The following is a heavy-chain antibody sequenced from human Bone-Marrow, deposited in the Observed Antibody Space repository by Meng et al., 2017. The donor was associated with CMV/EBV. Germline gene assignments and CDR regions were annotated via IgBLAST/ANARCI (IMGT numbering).Heavy chain of an antibody. Sequence: SETLSLTCGIYGGSLSGYYWSWIRQTPGKGLEWIGEIRHSGDTTNYNPSLKSRVTISIDTSKKQFSLKLSAVTAADTAVYYCARQYSSAYYSDYWGQGNLVTVSS. CDR2: IRHSGDTT. D-gene: IGHD6-6*01. V-gene: IGHV4-34*01. CDR3: ARQYSSAYYSDY. J-gene: IGHJ4*02. CDR1: GGSLSGYY.